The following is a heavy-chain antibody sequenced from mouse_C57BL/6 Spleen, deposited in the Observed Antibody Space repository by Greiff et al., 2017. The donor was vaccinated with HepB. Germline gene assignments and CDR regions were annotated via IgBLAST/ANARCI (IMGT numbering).Heavy chain of an antibody. J-gene: IGHJ2*01. D-gene: IGHD2-5*01. CDR2: ISSGGSYT. CDR1: GFTFSSYG. CDR3: ASAYYSNSLDY. V-gene: IGHV5-6*01. Sequence: EVQLQQSGGDLVKPGGSLKLSCAASGFTFSSYGMSWVRQTPDKRLEWVATISSGGSYTYYPDSVKGRFTISRDNAKNTLYLQMSSLKSEDTAMYYCASAYYSNSLDYWGQGTTLTVSS.